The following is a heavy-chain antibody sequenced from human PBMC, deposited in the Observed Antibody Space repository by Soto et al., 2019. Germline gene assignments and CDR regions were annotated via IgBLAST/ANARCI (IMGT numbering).Heavy chain of an antibody. V-gene: IGHV5-10-1*01. CDR3: ARVNWNSFTVYYCYGMDF. CDR1: GYSFTSYW. Sequence: GESLKISCKGSGYSFTSYWISWVRQMPGKGQEWMGRIDPSDSYTNYSPSFQGHVTISADKSISTAYLQWSSLKASDTAMYYCARVNWNSFTVYYCYGMDFWSQGTTVSASS. D-gene: IGHD1-7*01. CDR2: IDPSDSYT. J-gene: IGHJ6*02.